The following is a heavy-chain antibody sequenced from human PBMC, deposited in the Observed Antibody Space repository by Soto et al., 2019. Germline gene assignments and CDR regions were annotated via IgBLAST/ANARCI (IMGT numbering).Heavy chain of an antibody. CDR1: GGSFSLYE. CDR3: ARDRIAAALLNYYGREG. CDR2: LIPSLGTV. Sequence: QVQLVQSGAEVKRPGSSVKVSCKASGGSFSLYEISWVRQAPGQGLEWMGGLIPSLGTVNYAQTFQGRVTISADESTKTAYMELRSMRAEDTAVYYWARDRIAAALLNYYGREGWGQGTTVTVS. J-gene: IGHJ6*02. D-gene: IGHD6-13*01. V-gene: IGHV1-69*01.